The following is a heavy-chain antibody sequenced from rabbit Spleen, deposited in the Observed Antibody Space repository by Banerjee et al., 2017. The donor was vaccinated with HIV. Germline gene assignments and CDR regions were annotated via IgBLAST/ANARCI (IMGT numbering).Heavy chain of an antibody. CDR3: ARDLTNVIGWNFGW. Sequence: QSLEESGGDLVKPGASLTLTCTASGFSFGSNYYMCWVRQAPGKGLEWIACIASGNSGYTYYATWATGRFTCSKTSSTTVTLQMTSLTAADTATYFCARDLTNVIGWNFGWWGQGTLVTVS. CDR2: IASGNSGYT. D-gene: IGHD1-1*01. J-gene: IGHJ4*01. V-gene: IGHV1S40*01. CDR1: GFSFGSNYY.